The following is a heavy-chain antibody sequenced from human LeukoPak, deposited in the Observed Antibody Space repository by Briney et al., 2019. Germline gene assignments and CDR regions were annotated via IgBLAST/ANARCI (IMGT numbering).Heavy chain of an antibody. CDR1: GGSISSYY. V-gene: IGHV4-59*01. CDR2: IYYSGST. D-gene: IGHD3-9*01. Sequence: SETLSLTCTVSGGSISSYYWSWIRQPPGKGLEWIGYIYYSGSTNYNPSLKSRVTISVDTSKNQFSLKLSSVTAADTAVYYCARDNILTGYYKGWFDPWGQGTLVTVSS. J-gene: IGHJ5*02. CDR3: ARDNILTGYYKGWFDP.